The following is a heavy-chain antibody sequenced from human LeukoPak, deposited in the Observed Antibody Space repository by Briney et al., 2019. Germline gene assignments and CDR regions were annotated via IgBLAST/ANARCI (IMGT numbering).Heavy chain of an antibody. CDR2: LSHTGST. CDR3: ARRPPASGADWFDP. Sequence: SETLSLTCSVSGDSISGSSFYWSWVRQAPGKGLEWIGSLSHTGSTYYSPSLKSRVSISEDTSKNQFSLKLRSVTAADTAVYYCARRPPASGADWFDPWGQGTLVTVSS. V-gene: IGHV4-39*01. J-gene: IGHJ5*02. D-gene: IGHD1-26*01. CDR1: GDSISGSSFY.